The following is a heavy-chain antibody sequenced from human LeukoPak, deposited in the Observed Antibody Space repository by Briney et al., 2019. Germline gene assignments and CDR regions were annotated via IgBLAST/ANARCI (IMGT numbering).Heavy chain of an antibody. D-gene: IGHD6-13*01. J-gene: IGHJ6*03. CDR2: INWDGSTT. CDR3: ARDLRAAAAGPNYYYYMDV. CDR1: GFTFEDHG. Sequence: GGSLRLSCAASGFTFEDHGMSWVRQGPGKGLEWVSGINWDGSTTTYAESVRGRFTISRDNAKNSLYLQMNSLRAEDTAVYYCARDLRAAAAGPNYYYYMDVWGKGTTVTVSS. V-gene: IGHV3-20*04.